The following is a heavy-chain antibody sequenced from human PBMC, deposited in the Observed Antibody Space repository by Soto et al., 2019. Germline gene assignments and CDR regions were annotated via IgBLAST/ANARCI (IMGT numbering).Heavy chain of an antibody. CDR3: ARGIIGYCSGGSCYSMILAEYFQH. CDR1: GGSFSGYY. D-gene: IGHD2-15*01. V-gene: IGHV4-34*01. Sequence: LSLTCAVYGGSFSGYYWSWIRQPPGKGLEWIGEINHSGSTNYNPSLKSRVTISVDTSKNQFSLKLSSVTAADTAVYYCARGIIGYCSGGSCYSMILAEYFQHWGQGTLVTVSS. CDR2: INHSGST. J-gene: IGHJ1*01.